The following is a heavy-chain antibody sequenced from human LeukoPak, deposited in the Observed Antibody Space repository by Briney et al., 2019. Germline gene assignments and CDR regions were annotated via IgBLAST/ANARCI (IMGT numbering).Heavy chain of an antibody. V-gene: IGHV3-30-3*01. D-gene: IGHD2-15*01. CDR3: ARGGYYENYYYGMDV. J-gene: IGHJ6*02. CDR2: ISYDGSNK. CDR1: GFTFSSYA. Sequence: PGGSLRLSCAASGFTFSSYAVHWVSQAPGKGLEWVAVISYDGSNKYYADSVKGRFTISRDNSKNTLYLQMNSLRAEDTAVYYCARGGYYENYYYGMDVWGQGTTVTVSS.